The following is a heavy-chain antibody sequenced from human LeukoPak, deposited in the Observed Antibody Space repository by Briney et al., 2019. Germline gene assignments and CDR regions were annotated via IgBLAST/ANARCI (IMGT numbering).Heavy chain of an antibody. CDR3: ARDGDRYCSGGSCYDWFDP. V-gene: IGHV1-69*05. Sequence: SVKVSCKASGGTFSSYAISWGRQAPGQGLEWMGGIILIFGTANYAQKFQCRVTITTDESTSTAYMELSSLRSEDTAVYYCARDGDRYCSGGSCYDWFDPWGQGTLVTVSS. CDR2: IILIFGTA. CDR1: GGTFSSYA. J-gene: IGHJ5*02. D-gene: IGHD2-15*01.